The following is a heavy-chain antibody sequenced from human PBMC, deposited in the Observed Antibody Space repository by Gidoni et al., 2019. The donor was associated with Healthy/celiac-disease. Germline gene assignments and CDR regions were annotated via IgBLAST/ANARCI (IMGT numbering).Heavy chain of an antibody. J-gene: IGHJ4*02. CDR3: ARTPGWVRGDYAIDY. CDR1: GFSLSTRGMR. Sequence: QVTLKESGPALVKPTQTLTLTCTFSGFSLSTRGMRVSWIRQPPGKALEWLARIDWDDDKFYSTSLKTRLTISKDTSKNQVVLTMTNMDPVDTATYYCARTPGWVRGDYAIDYWGQGTLVTVSS. CDR2: IDWDDDK. V-gene: IGHV2-70*04. D-gene: IGHD4-17*01.